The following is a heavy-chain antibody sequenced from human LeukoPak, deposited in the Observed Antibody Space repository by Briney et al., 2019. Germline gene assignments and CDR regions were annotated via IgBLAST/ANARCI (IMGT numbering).Heavy chain of an antibody. CDR3: ARSLTTLTTWFDP. CDR2: ISSSSSYI. CDR1: GFTFSSYS. V-gene: IGHV3-21*01. D-gene: IGHD4-17*01. Sequence: GGSLRLSCAASGFTFSSYSMNWVRQAPGKGLEWVSSISSSSSYIYYADSVKGRFTISRDNAKNSLYLQMNSLRAEDTAVYYCARSLTTLTTWFDPWGQGTLVTVSS. J-gene: IGHJ5*02.